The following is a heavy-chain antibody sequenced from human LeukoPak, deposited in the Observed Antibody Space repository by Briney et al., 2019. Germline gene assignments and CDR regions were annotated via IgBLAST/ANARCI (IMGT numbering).Heavy chain of an antibody. V-gene: IGHV3-66*01. J-gene: IGHJ4*02. Sequence: PGGSLRLSCAVSGFTVSSNFMSWVRQAPGKGPEWVSVIYTGGITYYADSVRGRFTISRDNSKNTLYLQVDSLTAEDTAVYYCAREDAGGTYSFDYWGQGILVTASS. CDR2: IYTGGIT. CDR1: GFTVSSNF. D-gene: IGHD1-26*01. CDR3: AREDAGGTYSFDY.